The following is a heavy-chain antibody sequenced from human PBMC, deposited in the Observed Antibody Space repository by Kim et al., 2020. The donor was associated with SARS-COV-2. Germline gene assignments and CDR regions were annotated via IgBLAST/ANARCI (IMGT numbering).Heavy chain of an antibody. D-gene: IGHD3-3*01. CDR3: ARDRSYDFWSGYYKGGVHYKYGMDV. J-gene: IGHJ6*02. CDR1: GFTFGNFA. Sequence: GGSLRLSCAASGFTFGNFAMHWVRQAPGKGLEWVAVISNDGRKTYYVDSVKGRFTMSRDNSENTLDLHMNSLGVDDTAVYYCARDRSYDFWSGYYKGGVHYKYGMDVWGQGTTVSVYS. V-gene: IGHV3-30*04. CDR2: ISNDGRKT.